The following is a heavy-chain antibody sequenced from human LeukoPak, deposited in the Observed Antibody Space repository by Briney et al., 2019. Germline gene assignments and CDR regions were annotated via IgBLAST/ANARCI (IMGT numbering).Heavy chain of an antibody. CDR1: GGTLSSYA. D-gene: IGHD1-26*01. V-gene: IGHV1-69*05. Sequence: SVKVFCKASGGTLSSYAISWVRQAPGQGLEWMGGIIPIFGTANYAQKFQGRVTITTDEPTSTAYMELSSLRSEDTAVYYCAREAPQGSSGSYDYWGQGTLVTVSS. J-gene: IGHJ4*02. CDR2: IIPIFGTA. CDR3: AREAPQGSSGSYDY.